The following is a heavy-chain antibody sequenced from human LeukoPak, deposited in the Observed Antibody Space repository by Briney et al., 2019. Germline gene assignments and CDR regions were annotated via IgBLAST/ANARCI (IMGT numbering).Heavy chain of an antibody. D-gene: IGHD6-13*01. CDR3: ARVISSWYPSGFDY. J-gene: IGHJ4*02. CDR1: GFTFSSYW. V-gene: IGHV3-7*01. Sequence: PGGSLRLSCAASGFTFSSYWMSWVRQAPGKGLEWVANIKQDGSEKYYVDSVKGRFTISRDNAKNSLYLQMNSLRAEDTAVYYCARVISSWYPSGFDYWGQGTLVTVSS. CDR2: IKQDGSEK.